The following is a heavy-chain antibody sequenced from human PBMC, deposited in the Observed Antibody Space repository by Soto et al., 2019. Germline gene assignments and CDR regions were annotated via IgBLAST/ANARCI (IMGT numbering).Heavy chain of an antibody. J-gene: IGHJ6*02. Sequence: TSETLSLTCTVSGGSISSGGYYWTWIRQHPGKGLEWIAYIYHSGYTFYNPSLKSRVTMSVDTSKNQFSLKLRSVTAADTAVYYCAKWEGLGSDYYYYAMDVWGQGTTVTVSS. CDR3: AKWEGLGSDYYYYAMDV. CDR2: IYHSGYT. CDR1: GGSISSGGYY. V-gene: IGHV4-31*03. D-gene: IGHD1-26*01.